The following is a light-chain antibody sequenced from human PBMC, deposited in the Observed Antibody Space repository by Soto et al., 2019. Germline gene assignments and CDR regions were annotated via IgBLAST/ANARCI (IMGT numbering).Light chain of an antibody. J-gene: IGKJ1*01. CDR3: QQYGSSPRT. Sequence: EILLTPSPATLSVSPLETVTLSFMSSQSVDINLAWYQPKPGQAPRLLIHGASSRATGIPDRFSGSGSGTDFTLTISRLEPEDFAMYYCQQYGSSPRTFGQGTKVDNK. CDR2: GAS. V-gene: IGKV3-20*01. CDR1: QSVDIN.